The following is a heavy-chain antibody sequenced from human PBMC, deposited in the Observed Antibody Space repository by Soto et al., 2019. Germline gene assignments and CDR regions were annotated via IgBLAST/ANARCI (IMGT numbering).Heavy chain of an antibody. CDR2: ISSSSSYI. V-gene: IGHV3-21*01. CDR3: ARGSRGYSGYTDY. J-gene: IGHJ4*02. Sequence: GGSLRLSCAASGFTFSSYSMNWVRQAPGKGLEWVSSISSSSSYIYYADSVKGRFTISRDNAKNSLYLQMNSLRAEDTAVYYCARGSRGYSGYTDYWGQGTLVTVSS. D-gene: IGHD5-12*01. CDR1: GFTFSSYS.